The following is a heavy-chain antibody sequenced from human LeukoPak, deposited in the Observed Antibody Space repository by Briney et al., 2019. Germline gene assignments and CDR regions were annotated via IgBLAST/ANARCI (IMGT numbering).Heavy chain of an antibody. CDR3: VSAIRGSPIDY. J-gene: IGHJ4*02. CDR2: IKTDGSET. Sequence: GGSLRLSCAASGFSFSNYWMGWVRQAPGKGLACVANIKTDGSETYYVDSVKGRFTISRDDAKNSLFLQMNSLRAEDTAIYYCVSAIRGSPIDYWGQGTLVSVPS. D-gene: IGHD3-10*01. CDR1: GFSFSNYW. V-gene: IGHV3-7*01.